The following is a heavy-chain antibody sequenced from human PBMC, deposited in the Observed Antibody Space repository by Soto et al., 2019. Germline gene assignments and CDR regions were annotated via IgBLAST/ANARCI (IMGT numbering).Heavy chain of an antibody. CDR2: ISSSSSTI. D-gene: IGHD3-10*01. CDR3: ARAGYYGSGILL. V-gene: IGHV3-48*02. CDR1: GFTFNSYS. Sequence: EVQLVESGGGLVQPGGSLRLSCAASGFTFNSYSMNWVRQAPGKGLEWVSYISSSSSTIYYAVSVKGRFPISRDNAKNSLYLQMNSLRDEDTAVYYCARAGYYGSGILLWGQGTLVTVSS. J-gene: IGHJ4*02.